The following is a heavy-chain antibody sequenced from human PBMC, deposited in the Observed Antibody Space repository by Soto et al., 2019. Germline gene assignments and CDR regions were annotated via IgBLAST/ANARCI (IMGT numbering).Heavy chain of an antibody. D-gene: IGHD2-15*01. V-gene: IGHV3-23*01. CDR2: ISGSGDDT. J-gene: IGHJ6*02. CDR1: GFTFSNFA. Sequence: GGSLRLSCVASGFTFSNFAMAWVRQAPGEGLEWVSAISGSGDDTFYADSMKGRFTISRDNSKDTLYLQINSLRAEDTAVYYCARANCSGGSCYSRPYYYGMDVWGPGTTVTVSS. CDR3: ARANCSGGSCYSRPYYYGMDV.